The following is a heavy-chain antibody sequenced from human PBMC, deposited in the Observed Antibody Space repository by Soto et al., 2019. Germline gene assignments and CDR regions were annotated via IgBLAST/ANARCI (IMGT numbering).Heavy chain of an antibody. V-gene: IGHV3-30*18. CDR1: GFTFRSYG. D-gene: IGHD2-21*02. Sequence: QVQLVESGGGVVQPGRSLRLSCAASGFTFRSYGMHWVRQAPGKGLEWLAVISNEGAKKYLADSVKGRLTISRDNSRNTLYLQMNSLSAGDTAVYYCGKDTLDCSGGDCPLYYYYGMDVWGQGTTVTVSS. J-gene: IGHJ6*02. CDR3: GKDTLDCSGGDCPLYYYYGMDV. CDR2: ISNEGAKK.